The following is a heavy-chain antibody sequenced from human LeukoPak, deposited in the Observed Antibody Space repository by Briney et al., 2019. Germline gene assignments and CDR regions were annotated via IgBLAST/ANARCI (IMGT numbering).Heavy chain of an antibody. CDR3: AKDRGYDILTGYYKGVDY. D-gene: IGHD3-9*01. CDR2: ISGSGGST. J-gene: IGHJ4*02. Sequence: GGSLRLSCAASGFTFSSYAMSWVRQAPGKGLEWVSAISGSGGSTYYADSVKGRFTISRDNSKNTLYLQMNSLRAEDTAVYYCAKDRGYDILTGYYKGVDYWGQGTLVTVSS. CDR1: GFTFSSYA. V-gene: IGHV3-23*01.